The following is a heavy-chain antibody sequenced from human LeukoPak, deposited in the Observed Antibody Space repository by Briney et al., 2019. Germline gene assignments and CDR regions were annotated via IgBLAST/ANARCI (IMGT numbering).Heavy chain of an antibody. CDR3: AREQLEPGGVFDY. J-gene: IGHJ4*02. V-gene: IGHV4-39*07. CDR2: IYYSGST. D-gene: IGHD1-1*01. CDR1: GGSISSSSYY. Sequence: SETLSLTCTVSGGSISSSSYYWGWIRQPPGKGLEWIGSIYYSGSTYYNPSLKSRVTISVDTSKNQFSLKLSSVTAADTAVYYCAREQLEPGGVFDYWGQGTLVTVSS.